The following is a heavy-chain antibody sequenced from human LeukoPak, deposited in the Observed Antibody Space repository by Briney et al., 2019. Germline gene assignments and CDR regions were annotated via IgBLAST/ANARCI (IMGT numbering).Heavy chain of an antibody. CDR3: ARGRPGGGY. CDR2: INHSGST. D-gene: IGHD4-23*01. J-gene: IGHJ4*02. V-gene: IGHV4-34*01. Sequence: SETLSLTCDVYGGSFSGYYWSWIRRPPGKGLEWIGEINHSGSTNYNPSLKSRVTISVDTSKNQFSLKLSSVTAADTAVYYCARGRPGGGYWGQATLVTVSS. CDR1: GGSFSGYY.